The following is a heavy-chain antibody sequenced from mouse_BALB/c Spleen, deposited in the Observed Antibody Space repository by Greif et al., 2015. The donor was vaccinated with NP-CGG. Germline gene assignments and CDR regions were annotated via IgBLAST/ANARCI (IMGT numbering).Heavy chain of an antibody. CDR1: GFTFSSFG. Sequence: VQLQQSGGGLVQPGGSRKLSCAASGFTFSSFGMHWVRQAPEKGLEWVAYISSGSSTIYYADTVKGRFTISRDNPKNTLFLQMTSLRSEDTAMYYCARSTMITEAMDYWGQGTSVTVSS. V-gene: IGHV5-17*02. J-gene: IGHJ4*01. CDR2: ISSGSSTI. D-gene: IGHD2-4*01. CDR3: ARSTMITEAMDY.